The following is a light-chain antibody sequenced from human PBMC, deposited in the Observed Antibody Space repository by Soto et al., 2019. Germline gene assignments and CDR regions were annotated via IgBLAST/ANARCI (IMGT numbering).Light chain of an antibody. CDR2: GAS. CDR3: QQYYSYPPT. V-gene: IGKV3-15*01. J-gene: IGKJ1*01. CDR1: QSVSSN. Sequence: EIVMTPSPATLSVSPVERATLSCRASQSVSSNLAWYQQKPGQAPRLLIYGASTRATGIPARFSGSGSGTDFTLTISCLQSEDFATYYCQQYYSYPPTFGQGTKVDI.